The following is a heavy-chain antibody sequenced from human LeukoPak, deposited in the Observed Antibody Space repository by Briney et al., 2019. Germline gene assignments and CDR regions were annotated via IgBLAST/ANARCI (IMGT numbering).Heavy chain of an antibody. D-gene: IGHD2-15*01. CDR2: IFYSGIT. J-gene: IGHJ5*02. Sequence: SETLSLTCTVSGGSVSSGSYYWSWIRQPPGKGLEWIGYIFYSGITNYNPSLKSRATISVDTSNNQFSLKLSSVTAADTAVYYCARGLFDAGSCYTAWGQGTLVTVSS. CDR3: ARGLFDAGSCYTA. CDR1: GGSVSSGSYY. V-gene: IGHV4-61*01.